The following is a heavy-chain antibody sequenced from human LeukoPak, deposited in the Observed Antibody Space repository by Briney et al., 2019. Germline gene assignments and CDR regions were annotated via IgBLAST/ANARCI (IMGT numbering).Heavy chain of an antibody. D-gene: IGHD2-15*01. Sequence: PGGSLRLSCAASGFTFSSYAMSWVRQAPGKGLEWVSTLNSIGGTTYYSDSVKGRFSISRDNSNNTLYVQMNSLRAEDTAVYYCARDRCSGGSCHAADYWGQGTLVTVSS. V-gene: IGHV3-23*01. CDR2: LNSIGGTT. CDR1: GFTFSSYA. CDR3: ARDRCSGGSCHAADY. J-gene: IGHJ4*02.